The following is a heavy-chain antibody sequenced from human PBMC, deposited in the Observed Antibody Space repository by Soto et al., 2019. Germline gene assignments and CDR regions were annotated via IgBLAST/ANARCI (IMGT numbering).Heavy chain of an antibody. CDR3: VRPSLNGGYDYWIPFGFDV. D-gene: IGHD5-12*01. J-gene: IGHJ6*02. CDR2: IRSRTYDYAT. Sequence: GGSLRLSCAASGFTFSGSAMHWVRHASGRGLEWVGRIRSRTYDYATSYATSVRGRFTFSRDDSQNTAYLQMNNLKFEDTAVYYCVRPSLNGGYDYWIPFGFDVWGQGTTVTVSS. V-gene: IGHV3-73*01. CDR1: GFTFSGSA.